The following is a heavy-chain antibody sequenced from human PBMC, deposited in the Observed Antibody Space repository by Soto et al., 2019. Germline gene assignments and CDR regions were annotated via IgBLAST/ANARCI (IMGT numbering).Heavy chain of an antibody. J-gene: IGHJ4*02. D-gene: IGHD3-10*01. CDR2: ISKDGSVI. Sequence: QVQLVESGGGVVQPGGSLRLSCAASGFSFSRFAIHWVRQAPGKGLEWVAVISKDGSVIYYADSVKGRFTISRDNSKSSLFLQVNSLTSADTAVYPWARSRSGAVPDSLGFWGQGTLVTVSS. CDR3: ARSRSGAVPDSLGF. V-gene: IGHV3-30-3*01. CDR1: GFSFSRFA.